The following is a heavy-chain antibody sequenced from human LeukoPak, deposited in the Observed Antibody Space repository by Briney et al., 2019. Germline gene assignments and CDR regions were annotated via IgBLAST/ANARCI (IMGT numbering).Heavy chain of an antibody. CDR1: GYTLTELS. V-gene: IGHV1-24*01. CDR2: FDPEDGET. CDR3: ATDPNSAAGSYYYGMDA. D-gene: IGHD6-13*01. J-gene: IGHJ6*02. Sequence: ASVKVSCKVSGYTLTELSMHWVRQAPGKGLEWMGGFDPEDGETIYAQKFQGRVTMTEDTSTDTAYMELSSLRSEDTAVYYCATDPNSAAGSYYYGMDAWGQGTTVTVSS.